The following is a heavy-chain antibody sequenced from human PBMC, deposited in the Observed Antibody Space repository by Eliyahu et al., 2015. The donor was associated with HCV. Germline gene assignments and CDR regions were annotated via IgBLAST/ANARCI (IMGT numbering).Heavy chain of an antibody. CDR3: ARSSFGNWFDP. Sequence: QVHLQESGPGLVKPSETLSLTCTVSGGSISSGVYYWTWIRQHPGKGLEWIGYIYHTGTTYYSPSLKNRIIISLQTSNNQFSLDLTSVTAADTAVYYCARSSFGNWFDPWGQGTLVTVS. V-gene: IGHV4-31*03. J-gene: IGHJ5*02. CDR1: GGSISSGVYY. CDR2: IYHTGTT. D-gene: IGHD3-10*01.